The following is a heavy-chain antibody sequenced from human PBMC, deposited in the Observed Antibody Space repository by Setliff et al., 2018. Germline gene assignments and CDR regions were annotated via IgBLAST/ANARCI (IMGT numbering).Heavy chain of an antibody. Sequence: SVKVSCKASGGTFSSYAISWVRQAPGQGLEWMGGIIPILGIANYAQKFQGRVTITRDMSTSTAYMELSSLRSEDTAVYYCAADASDYYDSSGYYYDYWGQGTLVTVSS. V-gene: IGHV1-69*10. CDR3: AADASDYYDSSGYYYDY. J-gene: IGHJ4*02. D-gene: IGHD3-22*01. CDR1: GGTFSSYA. CDR2: IIPILGIA.